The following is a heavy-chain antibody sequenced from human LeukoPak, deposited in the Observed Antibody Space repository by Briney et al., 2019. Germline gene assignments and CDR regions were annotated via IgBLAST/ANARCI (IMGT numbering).Heavy chain of an antibody. CDR1: GGSISSYY. CDR2: IYYSGST. CDR3: ARDQGSSGPWGYYCYGMDV. Sequence: PSETLSLTCTVSGGSISSYYWSWIRQPPGKGLEWIGYIYYSGSTNYNPSLKSRVTISVDTSKNQFSLKLSSVTAADTAVYYCARDQGSSGPWGYYCYGMDVWGQGTTVTVSS. J-gene: IGHJ6*02. V-gene: IGHV4-59*01. D-gene: IGHD3-22*01.